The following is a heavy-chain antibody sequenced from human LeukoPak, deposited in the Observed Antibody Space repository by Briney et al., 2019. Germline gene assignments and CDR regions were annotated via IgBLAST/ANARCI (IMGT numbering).Heavy chain of an antibody. CDR1: GYTFTDYY. D-gene: IGHD3-9*01. CDR2: INPNSGGT. V-gene: IGHV1-2*02. CDR3: ARGVTGPYYYYYMDV. J-gene: IGHJ6*03. Sequence: ASVKVSCKASGYTFTDYYMHWVRQAPEQGLEWMGWINPNSGGTNYAQKFQGRVTMTRDTSISTAYMELIRLTSDDTAVYYCARGVTGPYYYYYMDVWGRGTTVTVSS.